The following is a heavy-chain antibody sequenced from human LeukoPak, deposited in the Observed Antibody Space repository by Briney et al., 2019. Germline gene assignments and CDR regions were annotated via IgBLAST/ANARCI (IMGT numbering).Heavy chain of an antibody. CDR3: ARDWGVGATHDY. J-gene: IGHJ4*02. V-gene: IGHV3-48*03. Sequence: PGGSLRLSCAASGFTFSSYEMNWVRQAPGKGLEWVSYISSSGSTIYYADSVKGRFTISRDNAKNSLYLQKNSLRAEDTAVYYCARDWGVGATHDYWGQGTLVTVSS. CDR2: ISSSGSTI. D-gene: IGHD1-26*01. CDR1: GFTFSSYE.